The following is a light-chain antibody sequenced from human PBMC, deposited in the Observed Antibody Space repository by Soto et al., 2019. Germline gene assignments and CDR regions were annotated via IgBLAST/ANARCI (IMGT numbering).Light chain of an antibody. Sequence: MLTQSPATLSLSPGGRATLSCTASQGISTYIAWYQQKPGHPPRLLMFDASRRATGIPPRFSGGGFGTQFTLTINNLEPDDFAVYYCRQRGETFGPGTRMEIK. V-gene: IGKV3-11*01. CDR1: QGISTY. CDR3: RQRGET. CDR2: DAS. J-gene: IGKJ5*01.